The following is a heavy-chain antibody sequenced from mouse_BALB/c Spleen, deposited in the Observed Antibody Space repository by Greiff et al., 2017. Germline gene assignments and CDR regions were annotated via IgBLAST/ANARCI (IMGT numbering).Heavy chain of an antibody. D-gene: IGHD2-2*01. J-gene: IGHJ2*01. Sequence: VQLKQSGPELVKPGASVKISCKASGYSFTGYYMHWVKQSHVKSLEWIGRINPYNGATSYNQNFKDKASLTVDKSSSTAYMELHSLTSEDSAVYYCARRGNGYDGFDYWGQGTTLTVSS. CDR1: GYSFTGYY. V-gene: IGHV1-31*01. CDR3: ARRGNGYDGFDY. CDR2: INPYNGAT.